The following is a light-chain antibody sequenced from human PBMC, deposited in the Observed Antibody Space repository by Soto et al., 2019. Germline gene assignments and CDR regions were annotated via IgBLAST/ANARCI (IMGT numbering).Light chain of an antibody. J-gene: IGLJ3*02. V-gene: IGLV1-44*01. CDR2: SNN. Sequence: QSVLTQPPSASGTPGQRVTISCSGSSSNIGSNTVNRYQQLPGTAPKLLIYSNNQRPSGVPDRFSGSKSGTSASLAISGLQSEDEADYYCAAWDDSLNGSRFGGGTKLTVL. CDR3: AAWDDSLNGSR. CDR1: SSNIGSNT.